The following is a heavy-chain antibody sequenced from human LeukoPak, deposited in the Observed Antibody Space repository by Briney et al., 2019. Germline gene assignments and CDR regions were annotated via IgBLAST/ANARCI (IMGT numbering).Heavy chain of an antibody. V-gene: IGHV3-11*01. CDR1: GFTFSDHY. CDR3: ATDTYDYVWGSP. J-gene: IGHJ5*02. CDR2: ISSDSRII. D-gene: IGHD3-16*01. Sequence: GGSLRLSCAASGFTFSDHYMSWIRQAPGKGLEWLSQISSDSRIIYYADSVKGRFTISRDNARQPLYLQMNSLRADDTAVYYCATDTYDYVWGSPWGQGTLVTVSS.